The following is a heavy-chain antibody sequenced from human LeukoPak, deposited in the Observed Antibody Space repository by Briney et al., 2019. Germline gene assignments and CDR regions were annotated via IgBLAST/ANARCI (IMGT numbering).Heavy chain of an antibody. CDR1: GYSFTSYW. J-gene: IGHJ4*02. D-gene: IGHD5-24*01. V-gene: IGHV5-51*01. CDR2: LYPGDSDS. Sequence: GESLKISCKSSGYSFTSYWIGWVRQMPGKGLEWMGILYPGDSDSKYSPSFQGQVTISADKSISTAYLQWSSLKASDTAMYYCARRRDGYNYVGTDYWGQGTLVTVSS. CDR3: ARRRDGYNYVGTDY.